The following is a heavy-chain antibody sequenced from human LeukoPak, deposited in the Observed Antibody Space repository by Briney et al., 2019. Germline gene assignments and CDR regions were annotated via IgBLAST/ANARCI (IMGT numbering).Heavy chain of an antibody. CDR2: ISYDGSNK. V-gene: IGHV3-30*01. D-gene: IGHD6-19*01. Sequence: PGGSLRLSCAASGFTFSSYAMHWVRQAPGEGLEWVAVISYDGSNKYYADSVKGRFTISRDNSKNTLYLQMNSLRAEDTAVYYCARDSVAVAVVPYYFDYWGQGTLVTVSS. CDR3: ARDSVAVAVVPYYFDY. J-gene: IGHJ4*02. CDR1: GFTFSSYA.